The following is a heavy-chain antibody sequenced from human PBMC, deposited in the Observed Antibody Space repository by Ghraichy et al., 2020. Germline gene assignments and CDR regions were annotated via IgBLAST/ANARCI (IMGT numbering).Heavy chain of an antibody. V-gene: IGHV3-23*01. CDR3: AKEQGHAKPLDY. CDR2: ISNNGART. Sequence: WVSAISNNGARTYYADSVKGRFTISRDNSKNTLFLQMDSLRADDTALYYCAKEQGHAKPLDYWGQGTLVNVSS. J-gene: IGHJ4*02.